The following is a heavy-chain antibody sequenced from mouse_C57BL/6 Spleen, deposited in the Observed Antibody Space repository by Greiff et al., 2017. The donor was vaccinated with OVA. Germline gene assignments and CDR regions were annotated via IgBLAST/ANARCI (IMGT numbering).Heavy chain of an antibody. D-gene: IGHD2-12*01. CDR1: GFTFSSYA. CDR3: TRDDPYYAMDY. J-gene: IGHJ4*01. CDR2: ISSGGDYI. V-gene: IGHV5-9-1*02. Sequence: EVKLMESGKGLVKPGGSLKLSCAASGFTFSSYAMSWVRQTPEKRLEWVAYISSGGDYIYYADTVKGRFTISRDNARNTLYLQMSSLKSEDTAMYYCTRDDPYYAMDYWGQGTSVTVSS.